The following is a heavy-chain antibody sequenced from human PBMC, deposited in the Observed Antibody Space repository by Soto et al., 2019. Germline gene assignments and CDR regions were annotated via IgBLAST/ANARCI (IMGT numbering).Heavy chain of an antibody. D-gene: IGHD3-16*01. CDR2: ISNSGKIR. CDR1: GFTFSDYY. V-gene: IGHV3-11*01. Sequence: VHLEESGGGLVKPGGSLRLSCIASGFTFSDYYMSWIRQAPGKGLEWVADISNSGKIRHHADSVEGRFTISRDNARDSLYLQMTSLRPEDSAIYYCARDHGGGGLTLESWGQGTLVTVSS. J-gene: IGHJ4*02. CDR3: ARDHGGGGLTLES.